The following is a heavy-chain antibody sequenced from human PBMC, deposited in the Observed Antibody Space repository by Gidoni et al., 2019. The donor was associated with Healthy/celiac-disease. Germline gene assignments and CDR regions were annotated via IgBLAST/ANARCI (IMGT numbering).Heavy chain of an antibody. J-gene: IGHJ4*02. V-gene: IGHV3-15*01. CDR2: IKSKTDGGTT. D-gene: IGHD6-6*01. Sequence: EVQLVESGGGLVKPGGSLRLSCAASGFTFSNAWMSWVRQAPGKGLEWVGRIKSKTDGGTTDYAAPVKGRFTISRDDSKNTLYLQMNSLKTEDTAVYYCTTDRSQLGRYFDYWGQGTLVTVSS. CDR3: TTDRSQLGRYFDY. CDR1: GFTFSNAW.